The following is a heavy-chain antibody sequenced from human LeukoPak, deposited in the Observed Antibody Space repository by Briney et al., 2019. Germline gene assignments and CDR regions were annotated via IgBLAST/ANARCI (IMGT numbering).Heavy chain of an antibody. J-gene: IGHJ4*02. D-gene: IGHD3-9*01. Sequence: PGGSLRPSCSASGFTFRIFGLNWVRQAPGKGPEWVSYIDARSGITYYADSVQGRFTISRDDARESVFLQMDGLRVDDTAVYYCAALGDILTGYYGYWGQGTLVTVSS. CDR1: GFTFRIFG. V-gene: IGHV3-48*04. CDR2: IDARSGIT. CDR3: AALGDILTGYYGY.